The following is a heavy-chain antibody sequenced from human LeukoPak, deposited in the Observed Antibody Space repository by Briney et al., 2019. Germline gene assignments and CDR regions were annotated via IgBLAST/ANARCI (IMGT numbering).Heavy chain of an antibody. CDR3: ASCRGSTSCYFDY. V-gene: IGHV4-4*02. CDR1: GGSISSSNW. J-gene: IGHJ4*02. Sequence: SETLSLTCAVSGGSISSSNWWSWVRQPPGKGLEWIGEIYHSGSTNYNPSLKSRVTISVDKSKNQFSLKLCSVTAADTAVYYCASCRGSTSCYFDYWGQGTLVTVSS. CDR2: IYHSGST. D-gene: IGHD2-2*01.